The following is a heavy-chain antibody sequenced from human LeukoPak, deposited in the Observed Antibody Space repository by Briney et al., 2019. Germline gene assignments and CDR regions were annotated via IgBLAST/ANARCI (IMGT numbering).Heavy chain of an antibody. J-gene: IGHJ4*02. CDR2: ISRSSDYT. CDR3: ARDPEYSSSWTSFEY. D-gene: IGHD6-13*01. V-gene: IGHV3-11*05. CDR1: GFTFSDYY. Sequence: GGSLRLSCAASGFTFSDYYMSWIRQAPGKGLEWVSYISRSSDYTNYADSVKGRFTVSRDNAKNSLYLQMNSLRAEDTAVYYCARDPEYSSSWTSFEYWGLGTLVTVSS.